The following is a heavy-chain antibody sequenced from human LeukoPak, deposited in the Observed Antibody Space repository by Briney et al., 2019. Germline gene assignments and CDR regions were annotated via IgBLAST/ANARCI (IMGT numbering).Heavy chain of an antibody. CDR1: GGSISSYY. J-gene: IGHJ4*02. Sequence: SETLSLTCTVSGGSISSYYWSWIRQPPRKGLEWIGCIYYSGSTNYNPSLKSRVTISVDTSKNQFSLKLSSVTAADTAVYYCARDDIAAAGFDYWGQGTLVTVSS. V-gene: IGHV4-59*12. D-gene: IGHD6-13*01. CDR2: IYYSGST. CDR3: ARDDIAAAGFDY.